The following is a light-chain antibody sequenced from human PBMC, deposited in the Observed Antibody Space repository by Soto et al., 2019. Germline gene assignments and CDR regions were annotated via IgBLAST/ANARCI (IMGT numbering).Light chain of an antibody. CDR3: QQYSSYPYT. J-gene: IGKJ2*01. CDR2: KAS. CDR1: EIITTW. V-gene: IGKV1-5*03. Sequence: DIQMTQSPSTLSASVGDRVTISCRASEIITTWLAGYQQKPGKVPKLLIYKASTLESGVPSRFSGSGSGTEFTLTINSLQPDDFATYYCQQYSSYPYTFGQGTKLEIK.